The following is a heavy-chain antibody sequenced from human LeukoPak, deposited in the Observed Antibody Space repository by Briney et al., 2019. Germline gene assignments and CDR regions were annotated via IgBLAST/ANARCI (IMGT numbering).Heavy chain of an antibody. V-gene: IGHV4-59*08. CDR3: ARFHSSGLDY. Sequence: SETLSLTCTVSGGSISSHYWSWIRQPPGKGLEWIGYIYYSGSTNYNPSLKSRVTISVDTSKNQFSLNLSSVTAADTAVYYCARFHSSGLDYWGQGALVTVSS. CDR1: GGSISSHY. D-gene: IGHD6-19*01. CDR2: IYYSGST. J-gene: IGHJ4*02.